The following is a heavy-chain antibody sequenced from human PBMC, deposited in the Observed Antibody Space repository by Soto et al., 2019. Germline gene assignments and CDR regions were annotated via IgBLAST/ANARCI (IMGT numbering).Heavy chain of an antibody. V-gene: IGHV4-59*01. J-gene: IGHJ4*02. D-gene: IGHD1-26*01. CDR2: IYYSGST. CDR1: GGSISSYY. CDR3: ARRYGGNFDY. Sequence: QVQLQESGPGLVKPSETLSLTCTVSGGSISSYYWSWIRQPPGKGLEWIGYIYYSGSTNYNPSLKGRVTISVDTSKNQFSLKLSSVTAVDTAVYYCARRYGGNFDYWGQGTLVTVSS.